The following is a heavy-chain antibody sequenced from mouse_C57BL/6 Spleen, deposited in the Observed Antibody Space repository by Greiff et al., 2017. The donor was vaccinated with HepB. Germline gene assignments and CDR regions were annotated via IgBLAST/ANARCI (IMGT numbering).Heavy chain of an antibody. J-gene: IGHJ2*01. Sequence: EVQLVESGGGLVKPGGSLKLSCAASGFTFSSYAMSWVRQTPEKRLEWVATISDGGSYTYYPDNVKGRFTISRDNAKNNLYLQMSHLKSEDTAMYYCAREDYGSLFDYWGQGTTLTVSS. CDR3: AREDYGSLFDY. CDR1: GFTFSSYA. V-gene: IGHV5-4*01. CDR2: ISDGGSYT. D-gene: IGHD1-1*01.